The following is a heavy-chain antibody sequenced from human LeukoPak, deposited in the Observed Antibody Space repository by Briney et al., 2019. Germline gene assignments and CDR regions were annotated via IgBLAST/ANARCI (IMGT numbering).Heavy chain of an antibody. CDR2: ISGSGGST. J-gene: IGHJ4*02. CDR3: AKDRGNYYDSSGGLY. D-gene: IGHD3-22*01. Sequence: GGSLRLSCAASGFTFSSYAMSWVRQAPGKGLEWVSAISGSGGSTYYADSVKGRFTISRDNSKNTLYLQMNSLRAEDTAVYYCAKDRGNYYDSSGGLYWGQGTLVTVSS. V-gene: IGHV3-23*01. CDR1: GFTFSSYA.